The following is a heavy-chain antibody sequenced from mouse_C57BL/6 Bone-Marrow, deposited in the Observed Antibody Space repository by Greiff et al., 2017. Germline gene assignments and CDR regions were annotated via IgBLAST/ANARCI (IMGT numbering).Heavy chain of an antibody. Sequence: QVQLQQPGAELVKPGASVKMSCKASGYTFTSYWITWVKQRPGQGLEWIGDIYPGSGSTNYNEKFKSKATLTVDTSSSTAYMQLSSLTSEDSAVYYGARSIASVVSYYAMDYWGQGTSVTVSS. D-gene: IGHD1-1*01. CDR3: ARSIASVVSYYAMDY. J-gene: IGHJ4*01. CDR1: GYTFTSYW. V-gene: IGHV1-55*01. CDR2: IYPGSGST.